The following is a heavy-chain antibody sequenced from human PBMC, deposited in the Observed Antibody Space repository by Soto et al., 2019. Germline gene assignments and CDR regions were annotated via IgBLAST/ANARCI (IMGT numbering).Heavy chain of an antibody. V-gene: IGHV1-24*01. CDR2: FDPEDGET. CDR1: GYTLTELS. Sequence: ASVKVSCKVSGYTLTELSMRWVRQAPGKGLEWMGGFDPEDGETIYAQKFQGRVTMTEDTSTDTAYMELSSLRSEDTAVYYCATLYYYDSSGYYHDDYWGQGTLVTSPQ. D-gene: IGHD3-22*01. CDR3: ATLYYYDSSGYYHDDY. J-gene: IGHJ4*02.